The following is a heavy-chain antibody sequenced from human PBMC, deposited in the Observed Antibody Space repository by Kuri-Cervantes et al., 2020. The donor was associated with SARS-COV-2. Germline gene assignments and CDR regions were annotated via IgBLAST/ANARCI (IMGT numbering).Heavy chain of an antibody. J-gene: IGHJ4*02. CDR1: GFTFSSYA. CDR3: ARAYTSGVLLWSLLGY. V-gene: IGHV3-30-3*01. Sequence: GGSLRLSCAASGFTFSSYAMHWVRQAPGKGLEWVAVISYDGSNKYYADSVKGRFTTSRDNSKNTLYLQMNSLRAEDTAVYYCARAYTSGVLLWSLLGYWGQGTLVTVSS. D-gene: IGHD3-10*01. CDR2: ISYDGSNK.